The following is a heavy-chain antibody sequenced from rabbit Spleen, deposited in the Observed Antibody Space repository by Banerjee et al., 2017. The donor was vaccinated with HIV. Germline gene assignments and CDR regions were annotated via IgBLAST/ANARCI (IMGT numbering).Heavy chain of an antibody. CDR2: IYATNSGFT. J-gene: IGHJ4*01. V-gene: IGHV1S40*01. CDR1: GFSFSSSYW. D-gene: IGHD7-1*01. Sequence: QSLEESGGDLVKPGASLTLTCKASGFSFSSSYWICWVRQAPGKGLEWIACIYATNSGFTYYASWAQGRFTISKTSSTTVTLQMTSLTVADTATYFCARDPYSISTTYSNLWGPGTLVTVS. CDR3: ARDPYSISTTYSNL.